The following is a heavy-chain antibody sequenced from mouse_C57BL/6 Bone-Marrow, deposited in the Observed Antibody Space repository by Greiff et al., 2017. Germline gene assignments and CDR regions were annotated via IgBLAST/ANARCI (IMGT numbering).Heavy chain of an antibody. D-gene: IGHD1-1*01. Sequence: VQVVESGPGLVAPSQSLSITCTVSGFSLTSYGVHWVRQPPGKGLEWLVVIWSDGSTTYNSALKSRLSISKDKSKSQVFLKINSLHTDDTAMYYCARHAYGSFAYWGQGTLVTVSA. CDR2: IWSDGST. CDR3: ARHAYGSFAY. V-gene: IGHV2-6-1*01. CDR1: GFSLTSYG. J-gene: IGHJ3*01.